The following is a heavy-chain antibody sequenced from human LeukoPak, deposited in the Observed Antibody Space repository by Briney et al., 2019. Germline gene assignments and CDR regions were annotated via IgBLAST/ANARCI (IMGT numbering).Heavy chain of an antibody. D-gene: IGHD3-3*01. J-gene: IGHJ4*02. CDR3: ARVRVLRFLEWFLDF. V-gene: IGHV4-31*03. CDR2: VYYSGSS. Sequence: PSQTLSLTCTVSGSSVSSDEYYWGWVRQHPGKGLEWIGYVYYSGSSYYIPSLESRVTMSVEVSKNQFSLELRSVTAADTAVYHCARVRVLRFLEWFLDFWGQGALVTVSS. CDR1: GSSVSSDEYY.